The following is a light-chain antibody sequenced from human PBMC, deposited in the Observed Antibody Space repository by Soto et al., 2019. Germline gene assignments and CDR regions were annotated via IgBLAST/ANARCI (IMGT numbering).Light chain of an antibody. CDR2: AAS. CDR1: QTVSTS. V-gene: IGKV1-39*01. J-gene: IGKJ5*01. Sequence: DIQMTQSPSSLSASVGDRVTITCRASQTVSTSLNWYQQKPGKAPNLLIYAASSLQSGVPSRFSGRGSGTDFTLIISSLQPEDFATYYCQQSYSTPVTFGQGTRLEMK. CDR3: QQSYSTPVT.